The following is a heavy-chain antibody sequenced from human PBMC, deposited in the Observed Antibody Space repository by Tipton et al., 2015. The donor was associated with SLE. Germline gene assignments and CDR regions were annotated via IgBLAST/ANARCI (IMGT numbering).Heavy chain of an antibody. J-gene: IGHJ6*02. CDR2: IYYSGST. CDR3: ARDLKMSRAAAGIYYYYGMDV. Sequence: TLSLTCTVSGGSISSSSYYWGWIRQPPGKGLEWIGSIYYSGSTYYNPSLKSRVTISVDTSKNQFSLKLSSVTAADTAVYYCARDLKMSRAAAGIYYYYGMDVWGQGTTVTVSS. CDR1: GGSISSSSYY. V-gene: IGHV4-39*07. D-gene: IGHD6-13*01.